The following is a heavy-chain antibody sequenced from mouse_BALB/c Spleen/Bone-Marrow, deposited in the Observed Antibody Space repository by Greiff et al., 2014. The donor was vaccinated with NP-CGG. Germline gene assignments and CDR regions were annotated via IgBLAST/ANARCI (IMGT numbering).Heavy chain of an antibody. CDR3: ARGGYYYFDS. CDR2: IISGGST. D-gene: IGHD1-2*01. CDR1: GFTFSSYA. J-gene: IGHJ2*01. V-gene: IGHV5-6-5*01. Sequence: EVKVEESGGGLVEPGGSLKLSCAASGFTFSSYAMSWVRQTPEKRLEWVASIISGGSTYYPDSVKGRFAISRDNARNILYLQMSSLRSEDTAMYYCARGGYYYFDSWGQGTTLTVSS.